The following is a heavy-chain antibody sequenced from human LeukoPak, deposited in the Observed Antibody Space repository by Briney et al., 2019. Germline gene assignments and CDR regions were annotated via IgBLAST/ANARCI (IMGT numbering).Heavy chain of an antibody. CDR1: GYSFTSYW. V-gene: IGHV5-51*01. Sequence: GESLKISCKGSGYSFTSYWIGWVRQMPGKGLEWMGIIYPDDSDTRYSPSFQDQVTISADKSISTAYLQWSSLKASDTAMYYCARERPEYSSGWYYGTYYYYGMDVWGQGTTVTVSS. J-gene: IGHJ6*02. CDR2: IYPDDSDT. CDR3: ARERPEYSSGWYYGTYYYYGMDV. D-gene: IGHD6-19*01.